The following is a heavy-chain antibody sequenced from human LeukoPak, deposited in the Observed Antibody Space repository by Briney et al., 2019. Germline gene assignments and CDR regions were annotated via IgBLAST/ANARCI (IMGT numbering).Heavy chain of an antibody. CDR2: IIPMMGTA. J-gene: IGHJ4*02. V-gene: IGHV1-69*11. D-gene: IGHD3-22*01. CDR3: ASRGSSSYYSIDH. Sequence: SVKVSCKASGTTFSSYALTWVRQAPGQGLEWLGRIIPMMGTAGYSDKYKGRISISADESTSTAHMELSNLRLEDTAVFYCASRGSSSYYSIDHWGQGTLITVSS. CDR1: GTTFSSYA.